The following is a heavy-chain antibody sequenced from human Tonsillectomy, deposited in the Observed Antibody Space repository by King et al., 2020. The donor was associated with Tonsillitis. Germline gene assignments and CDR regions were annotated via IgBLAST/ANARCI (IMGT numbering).Heavy chain of an antibody. Sequence: VQLVESGGGVVQPGRSLRLSCAASGFTFSSYDMHWVRQAPGKGLEWGAVISFDGNNKYYADSVKGRFTISRDNSRNTLYLRMNSLTAEDTAVYYCAKDLGEYYDSSGYFDYWGQGTLDTVSS. CDR1: GFTFSSYD. V-gene: IGHV3-30*18. J-gene: IGHJ4*02. CDR2: ISFDGNNK. CDR3: AKDLGEYYDSSGYFDY. D-gene: IGHD3-22*01.